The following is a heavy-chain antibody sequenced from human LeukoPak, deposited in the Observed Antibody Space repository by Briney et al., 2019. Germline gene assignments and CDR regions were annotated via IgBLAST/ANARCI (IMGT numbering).Heavy chain of an antibody. V-gene: IGHV4-4*07. Sequence: SETLSLICTVSGGSISNSYWSWIRQPAGKGLEWIGRIYPSGSTNYNPSLKSRVALSIDTSESQFSLKLTSVTAADTAVYYCARDSSIGAATFDYWGQGTLVTVSS. D-gene: IGHD6-13*01. CDR2: IYPSGST. CDR3: ARDSSIGAATFDY. CDR1: GGSISNSY. J-gene: IGHJ4*02.